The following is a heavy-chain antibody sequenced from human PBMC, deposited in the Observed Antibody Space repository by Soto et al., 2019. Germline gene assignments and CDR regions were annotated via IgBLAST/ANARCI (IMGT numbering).Heavy chain of an antibody. D-gene: IGHD5-18*01. J-gene: IGHJ4*02. CDR2: IIPIFGTA. V-gene: IGHV1-69*12. CDR3: NCGYSYSHFDY. Sequence: QVQLVQSGAEVKKPGSSVKVSCKASGGTFSSYAISWVRQAPGQGLEWMGGIIPIFGTANYAQKFQGRVTMAADESTSTAYRELSSLRSEDTAVYYCNCGYSYSHFDYWGQGPLVPVSS. CDR1: GGTFSSYA.